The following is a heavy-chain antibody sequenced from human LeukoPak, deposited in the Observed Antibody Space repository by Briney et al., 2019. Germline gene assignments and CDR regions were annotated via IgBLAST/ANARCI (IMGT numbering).Heavy chain of an antibody. CDR3: AKDRNFEGGTTAGYFHL. CDR1: GFIFSNYG. D-gene: IGHD1-7*01. J-gene: IGHJ1*01. CDR2: ISYDGTDK. Sequence: GGSLRLSCAPSGFIFSNYGMHWVRQAPGKGLEWAAVISYDGTDKDYADSVKGRFTISRDNSNNTLYLQMNSLRAEDTAVYYCAKDRNFEGGTTAGYFHLWGQGTLVTVSS. V-gene: IGHV3-30*18.